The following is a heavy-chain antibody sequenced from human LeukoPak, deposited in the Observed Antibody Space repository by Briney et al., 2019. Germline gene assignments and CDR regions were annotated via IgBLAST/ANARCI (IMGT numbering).Heavy chain of an antibody. D-gene: IGHD3-10*01. CDR1: GYAFSTFF. CDR2: VNPGGGST. Sequence: GASVKVSCKTSGYAFSTFFIHWVRQAPGHGFEWMGLVNPGGGSTSYTQKFRGRFTMTRDTSTSTAYMELRSLRSDDTAVYYCAREGSGSYYFDYWGQGTLVTVSS. J-gene: IGHJ4*02. V-gene: IGHV1-46*01. CDR3: AREGSGSYYFDY.